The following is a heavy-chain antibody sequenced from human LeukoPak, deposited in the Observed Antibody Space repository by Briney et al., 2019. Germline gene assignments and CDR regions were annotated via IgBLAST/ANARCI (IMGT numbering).Heavy chain of an antibody. Sequence: GSLRLSCAASGFNLSSHAMSWVRQAPGKGLEWVSAISGSGGSTYYADSVKGRFTISRDNSKNTLYLQMNSLRAEDTAVYYCAKESPDLWWPHGGLDYWGQGTLVTVSS. J-gene: IGHJ4*02. V-gene: IGHV3-23*01. CDR3: AKESPDLWWPHGGLDY. CDR1: GFNLSSHA. D-gene: IGHD3-3*01. CDR2: ISGSGGST.